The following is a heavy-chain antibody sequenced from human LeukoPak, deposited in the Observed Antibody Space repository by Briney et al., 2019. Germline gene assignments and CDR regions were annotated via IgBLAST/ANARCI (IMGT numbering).Heavy chain of an antibody. J-gene: IGHJ4*02. CDR1: GFTFSSYS. V-gene: IGHV3-23*01. Sequence: GGSLRLSCAASGFTFSSYSMNWVRQAPGKGLEWVSAISGSGGSTYYADSVKGRFTISRDNSKNTLHLQMNSLRAGDTAVYYCAKESPGDFDYWGQGTLVTVSS. D-gene: IGHD2-8*02. CDR2: ISGSGGST. CDR3: AKESPGDFDY.